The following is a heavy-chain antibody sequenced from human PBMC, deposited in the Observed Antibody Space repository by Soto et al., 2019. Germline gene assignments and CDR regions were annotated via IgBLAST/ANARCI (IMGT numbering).Heavy chain of an antibody. CDR2: ISSGSSTI. D-gene: IGHD6-19*01. CDR1: GFTFSSYS. V-gene: IGHV3-48*01. J-gene: IGHJ3*01. Sequence: EVQLVESGGGLVQPGGSLRLSCAASGFTFSSYSMNWVRQAPGKGLEWVSYISSGSSTIYYADSVKGRFTISRDNAQNSLYLQMNSLRAEDTAVYYCAKTYSSGRGAFDGWGQGTMVTVSS. CDR3: AKTYSSGRGAFDG.